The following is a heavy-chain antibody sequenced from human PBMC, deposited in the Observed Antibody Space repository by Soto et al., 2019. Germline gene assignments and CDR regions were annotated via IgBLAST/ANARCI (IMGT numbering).Heavy chain of an antibody. V-gene: IGHV3-48*02. D-gene: IGHD6-19*01. J-gene: IGHJ4*02. CDR2: IDGSGTTI. Sequence: PGGSLRLSCAVSGFAFRSYTMNWVRQAPGKGLEWLSYIDGSGTTIYYADSVKGRFTISRDNAKNSVYLQMNSLTDEDSAVYYCAKDLSIAVAVSNRGQGTPVTVSS. CDR3: AKDLSIAVAVSN. CDR1: GFAFRSYT.